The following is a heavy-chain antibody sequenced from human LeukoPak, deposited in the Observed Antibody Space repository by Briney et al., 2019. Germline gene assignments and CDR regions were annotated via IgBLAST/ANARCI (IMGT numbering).Heavy chain of an antibody. J-gene: IGHJ5*02. CDR3: ARGLSYYGSGSYYKPHNWFDP. Sequence: SVKVSCKASGGTFSSYAISWVRQAPGQGLEWMGGIIPIFGTANYAQKFQGRVTITADESTSTAYTELSSLRSEDTAVYYCARGLSYYGSGSYYKPHNWFDPWGQGTLVTVSS. CDR1: GGTFSSYA. V-gene: IGHV1-69*01. D-gene: IGHD3-10*01. CDR2: IIPIFGTA.